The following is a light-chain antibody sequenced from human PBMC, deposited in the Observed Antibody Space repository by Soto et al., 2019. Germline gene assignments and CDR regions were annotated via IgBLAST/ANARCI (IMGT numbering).Light chain of an antibody. J-gene: IGKJ4*01. CDR3: QQYNNWPLT. V-gene: IGKV3D-15*01. CDR1: QSISSS. CDR2: GAS. Sequence: QSPGISSRSHGVRDSISGLGSQSISSSFLAWYQQKPGQAPRLLIYGASSRATGFPARFSGSGSGTEFTLTSSSLQSEDFAVYYCQQYNNWPLTGGGGTKVDIK.